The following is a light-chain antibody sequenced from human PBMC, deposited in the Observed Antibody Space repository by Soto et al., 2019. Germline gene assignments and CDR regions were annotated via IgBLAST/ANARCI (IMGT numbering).Light chain of an antibody. J-gene: IGKJ4*02. CDR2: DAS. Sequence: DIQMTQSPSSLSASVGDTVTITCRASQGINRWLAWYQQKPGKAPKLLIYDASSLLSGVPSRFSGRGSGTEFTLTISSLQPDDFATYYCQQVKSFPLTFGRGTKVDIK. CDR1: QGINRW. V-gene: IGKV1-12*01. CDR3: QQVKSFPLT.